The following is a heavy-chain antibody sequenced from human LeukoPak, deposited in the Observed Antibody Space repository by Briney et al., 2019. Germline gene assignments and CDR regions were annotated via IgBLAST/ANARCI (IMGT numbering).Heavy chain of an antibody. J-gene: IGHJ5*02. V-gene: IGHV1-58*01. CDR2: IVVGSGNT. D-gene: IGHD3-10*01. CDR1: GFTFTSSA. CDR3: ARTYYYASGTSSNWFDP. Sequence: ASVKVSCKASGFTFTSSAVQWVRQARGQRLEWIGWIVVGSGNTNYAQKFQERVTITRDMSTSTAYMELSSLRSEDTAVYYCARTYYYASGTSSNWFDPWGQGTLVTVSS.